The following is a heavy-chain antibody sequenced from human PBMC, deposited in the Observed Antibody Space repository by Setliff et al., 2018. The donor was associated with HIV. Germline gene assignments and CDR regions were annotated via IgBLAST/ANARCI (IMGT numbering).Heavy chain of an antibody. V-gene: IGHV1-46*01. CDR1: GYTFTTYH. CDR3: TRNLYYYASGIHFGVY. D-gene: IGHD3-10*01. Sequence: ASVKVYCKASGYTFTTYHMHWLRQAPGQGLEWMGIINPKNRSTTYAQRFQDRVTMTSDTSTNTFYMELSSLKSEDTAVYYCTRNLYYYASGIHFGVYWGQGTPVTVSS. J-gene: IGHJ4*02. CDR2: INPKNRST.